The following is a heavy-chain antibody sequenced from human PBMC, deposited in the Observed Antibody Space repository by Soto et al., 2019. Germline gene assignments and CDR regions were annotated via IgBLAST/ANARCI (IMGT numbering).Heavy chain of an antibody. J-gene: IGHJ4*02. CDR2: IAYDGTNK. CDR3: ARDGGSY. D-gene: IGHD3-16*01. CDR1: GFTFSTYA. V-gene: IGHV3-30-3*01. Sequence: QVQLVESGGGVVQPGTSLRLSCAASGFTFSTYAMHWVRQAPGKGLEWVAVIAYDGTNKYYADSVKGRFTISRDNSKNTLYLQINSLRAEDTAVYSGARDGGSYWGQGTQVIVSS.